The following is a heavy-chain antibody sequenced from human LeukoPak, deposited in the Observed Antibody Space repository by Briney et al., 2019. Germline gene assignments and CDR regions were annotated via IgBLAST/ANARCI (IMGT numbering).Heavy chain of an antibody. D-gene: IGHD3-16*02. Sequence: GGSLRLSCAASGFSFSTYGFHWVRQAPGKGLEWVTFIRFDGGKKNYADSVKGRFAISRDNSKNTVYLQMNSLRAEDTAIYYCARAHHRRVYDYVWGSYPYWGQGTLVTVSS. J-gene: IGHJ4*02. CDR1: GFSFSTYG. V-gene: IGHV3-30*02. CDR3: ARAHHRRVYDYVWGSYPY. CDR2: IRFDGGKK.